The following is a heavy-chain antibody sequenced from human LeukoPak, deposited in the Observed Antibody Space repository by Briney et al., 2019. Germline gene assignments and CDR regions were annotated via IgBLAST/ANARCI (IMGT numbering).Heavy chain of an antibody. CDR3: ARGSREGDMDV. CDR2: ISGSNGNT. CDR1: GYTFTSYG. J-gene: IGHJ6*03. V-gene: IGHV1-18*01. Sequence: GASVKVSCKASGYTFTSYGISWVRQAPGQGLEWMGWISGSNGNTNYAQKLQGRVTMTTDTSTSTAYMELSSLRSEDTAVYYCARGSREGDMDVWGKGTTVTVSS.